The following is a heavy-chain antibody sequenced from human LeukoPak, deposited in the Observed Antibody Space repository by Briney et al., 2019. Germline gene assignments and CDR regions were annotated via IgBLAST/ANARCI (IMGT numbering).Heavy chain of an antibody. D-gene: IGHD2-15*01. CDR1: GFSLSTSGMC. J-gene: IGHJ4*02. CDR3: ARTPIYCSGGSCYLYYFDY. Sequence: SGPTLVNPTQTLTLTCTFSGFSLSTSGMCVSWIHQPPGKALEWLARIDWDDDKYYSTSLKTRLTISKDISKNQVVLTMTNMDPVDTATYYCARTPIYCSGGSCYLYYFDYWGQGTLVTVSS. V-gene: IGHV2-70*11. CDR2: IDWDDDK.